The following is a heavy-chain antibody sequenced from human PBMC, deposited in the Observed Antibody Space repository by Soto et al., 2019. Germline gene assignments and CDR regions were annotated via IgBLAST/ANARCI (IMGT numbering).Heavy chain of an antibody. CDR1: RGTFSSYS. Sequence: QVQLVQSGAEVKKPGSSVKVSCKASRGTFSSYSINWVRQAPGQGLEWMGEIIPIFGTANCAQKFQGRVTITADESTSTAYMELSSLRSEDTAVYYCARDGGRHSGGIDYWGQGTLVTVSS. CDR2: IIPIFGTA. V-gene: IGHV1-69*01. D-gene: IGHD1-26*01. CDR3: ARDGGRHSGGIDY. J-gene: IGHJ4*02.